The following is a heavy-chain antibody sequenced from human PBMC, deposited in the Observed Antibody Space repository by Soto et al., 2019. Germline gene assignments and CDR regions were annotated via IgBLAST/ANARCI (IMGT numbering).Heavy chain of an antibody. Sequence: QLPLQESGPGLVKPSETLSLTCTVSGGSISSSSYYWGWIRQPPGKGLEWIGSIYYSGSTYYNPSLKSRVTISVDTSKNQFSLKLSSVTAADTAVYYCARPEPYYAFWSGSQTYYMDVWGKGTTVTVS. CDR2: IYYSGST. V-gene: IGHV4-39*01. D-gene: IGHD3-3*01. J-gene: IGHJ6*03. CDR3: ARPEPYYAFWSGSQTYYMDV. CDR1: GGSISSSSYY.